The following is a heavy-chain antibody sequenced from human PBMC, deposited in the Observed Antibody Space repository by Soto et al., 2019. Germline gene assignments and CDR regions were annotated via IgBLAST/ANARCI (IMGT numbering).Heavy chain of an antibody. Sequence: PSETLSLTCAVYGGSFSGYFWSWIRQPPGKGLEWIGEINHSGSTNYIPSLKSRVTISADTSKNQFSPKLNSVTAADTAVYYCARGRLHLGELSFNYLDFWGQGTLVTVSS. D-gene: IGHD3-16*02. CDR3: ARGRLHLGELSFNYLDF. V-gene: IGHV4-34*01. CDR1: GGSFSGYF. CDR2: INHSGST. J-gene: IGHJ4*02.